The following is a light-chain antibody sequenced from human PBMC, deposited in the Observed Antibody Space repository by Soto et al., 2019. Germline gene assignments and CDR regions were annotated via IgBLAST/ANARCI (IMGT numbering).Light chain of an antibody. Sequence: QSALTQPASVSGSPGQSITISCTGTSSDVGGYNYVSWYQQHPGKAPKLIIYEVSYRPSGVSNRFSGSKSGNTASLSISGLQAEDEADYYCSSYTFYTSDVFGTGTKLTVL. CDR3: SSYTFYTSDV. CDR1: SSDVGGYNY. V-gene: IGLV2-14*01. J-gene: IGLJ1*01. CDR2: EVS.